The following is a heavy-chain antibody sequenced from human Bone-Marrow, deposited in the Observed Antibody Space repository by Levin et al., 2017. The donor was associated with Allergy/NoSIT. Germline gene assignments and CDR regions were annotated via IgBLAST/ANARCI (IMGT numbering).Heavy chain of an antibody. J-gene: IGHJ4*02. CDR1: GASIQSGGYY. CDR3: ASQSSSWYSDFDY. D-gene: IGHD2-15*01. V-gene: IGHV4-61*02. Sequence: SQTLSLPCTVSGASIQSGGYYWSWIRQPAGKGLEWIGRIDASGSTNYNPSLKSRVTISVDMSKNQFSLSLSSVTAADTAVYYCASQSSSWYSDFDYWGQGTLVTVSS. CDR2: IDASGST.